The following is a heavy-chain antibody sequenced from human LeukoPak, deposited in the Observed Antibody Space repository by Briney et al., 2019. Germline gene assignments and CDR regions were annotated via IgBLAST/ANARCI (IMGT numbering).Heavy chain of an antibody. V-gene: IGHV3-21*04. D-gene: IGHD6-13*01. J-gene: IGHJ6*03. CDR2: ISSGSTYI. CDR1: GFLFSSYS. CDR3: ASRVREQQLVRYYYYYMDV. Sequence: GGSLRLSCATSGFLFSSYSMNWIRQAPGQGLEWVSSISSGSTYISYADSVKGRFTISRDNAKNSLYLQMNSLRAEDTAVYYCASRVREQQLVRYYYYYMDVWGKGTTVTVSS.